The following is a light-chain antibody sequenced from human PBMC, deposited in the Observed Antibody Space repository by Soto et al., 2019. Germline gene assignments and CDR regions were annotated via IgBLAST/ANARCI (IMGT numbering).Light chain of an antibody. Sequence: QSVLTQPPSASGSPGQSVTISCTGTNSDVGGYDFVSWYQQHPGKAPKLMIYEVNKRPSGVPDRFSSSKSGNTASLTVSGLQAEDEASYYCSSFAGSNNVLFGGGTKLTVL. V-gene: IGLV2-8*01. CDR3: SSFAGSNNVL. CDR1: NSDVGGYDF. J-gene: IGLJ3*02. CDR2: EVN.